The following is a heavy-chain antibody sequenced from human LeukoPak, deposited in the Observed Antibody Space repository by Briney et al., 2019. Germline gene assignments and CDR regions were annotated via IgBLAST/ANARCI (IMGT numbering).Heavy chain of an antibody. CDR1: GYTFTSYY. CDR3: ARVRDGYNDAYDI. J-gene: IGHJ3*02. CDR2: INPSGGST. Sequence: ASVKVSCKASGYTFTSYYMHWVRQVPGQGLEWMGIINPSGGSTNYAQKFQGRVTMTRDTSTSTVYMELSSLRSEDTAVYYCARVRDGYNDAYDIWGQGTMVTVHS. D-gene: IGHD5-24*01. V-gene: IGHV1-46*01.